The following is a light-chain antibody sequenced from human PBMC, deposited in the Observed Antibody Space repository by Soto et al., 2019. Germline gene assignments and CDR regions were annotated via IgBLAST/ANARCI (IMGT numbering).Light chain of an antibody. V-gene: IGKV3-15*01. CDR3: QQYSKWPIT. CDR1: QSVNSKY. J-gene: IGKJ5*01. Sequence: EMGMTQSPAILSVSPGESATLSCRASQSVNSKYLAWYQQHPGQPPRLLIYGISTRATGIPARFSGSGSGTEFSLTISSLQSEDFAVYYCQQYSKWPITFGQGTRLEIK. CDR2: GIS.